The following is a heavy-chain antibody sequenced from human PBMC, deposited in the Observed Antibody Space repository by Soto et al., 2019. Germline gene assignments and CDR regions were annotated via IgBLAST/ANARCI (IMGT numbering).Heavy chain of an antibody. CDR1: GGSISSGGYY. CDR3: GREGFGECSNPRYYFDY. Sequence: QVQLQESGPGQVKPSQTLSLTCTVSGGSISSGGYYWSWIRQHPGKGLEWIGYIYYSGSTYYNPSLKSRVTISVDTSKYQFSLKMRSVTAADTAVYYCGREGFGECSNPRYYFDYWGQGALVTGSS. CDR2: IYYSGST. D-gene: IGHD3-10*01. V-gene: IGHV4-31*03. J-gene: IGHJ4*02.